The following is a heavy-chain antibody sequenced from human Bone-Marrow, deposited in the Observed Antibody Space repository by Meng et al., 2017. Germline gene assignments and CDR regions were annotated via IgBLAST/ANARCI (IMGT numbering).Heavy chain of an antibody. V-gene: IGHV4-34*01. CDR1: GGSFSGYY. J-gene: IGHJ4*02. CDR2: INHSGST. D-gene: IGHD6-19*01. Sequence: SETLSLTCAVYGGSFSGYYWSWIRQPPGKGLEWIWEINHSGSTNYNPSLKSRVTISVDTSKNQFSLKLSSVTAADTAVYYCARSSSGWYRITIFDYWGQGTLVTVSS. CDR3: ARSSSGWYRITIFDY.